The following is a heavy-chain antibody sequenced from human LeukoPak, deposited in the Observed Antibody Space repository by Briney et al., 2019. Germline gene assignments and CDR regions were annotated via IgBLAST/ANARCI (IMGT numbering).Heavy chain of an antibody. D-gene: IGHD2-21*01. CDR2: ISGSGGST. Sequence: PGGSLRLSCAASGFTFSSYAMSWVRQAPGKGLEWVSAISGSGGSTYYADSVKGRFTISRDNAKNSLYLQMNSLRAEDTAVYYCARHLDCGGDCSPSSGYYMDVWGKGTTVTVSS. CDR3: ARHLDCGGDCSPSSGYYMDV. J-gene: IGHJ6*03. V-gene: IGHV3-23*01. CDR1: GFTFSSYA.